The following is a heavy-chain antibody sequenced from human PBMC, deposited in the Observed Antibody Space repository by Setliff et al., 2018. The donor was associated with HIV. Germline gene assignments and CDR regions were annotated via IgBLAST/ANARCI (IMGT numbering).Heavy chain of an antibody. CDR2: INQDGSEE. D-gene: IGHD3-10*01. J-gene: IGHJ6*02. Sequence: PGGSLRLSCAASGFTFTSYWMIWVRQAPGKGLEWVGNINQDGSEENYVDSVKGRFTISRDNAKNSLYLQMNSLRADDTAVYYCARVWDYGSGSYGMDVWGQGTTVTVSS. CDR3: ARVWDYGSGSYGMDV. V-gene: IGHV3-7*01. CDR1: GFTFTSYW.